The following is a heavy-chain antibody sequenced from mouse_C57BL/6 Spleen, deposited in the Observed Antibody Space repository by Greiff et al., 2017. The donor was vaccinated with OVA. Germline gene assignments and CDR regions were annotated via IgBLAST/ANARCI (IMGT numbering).Heavy chain of an antibody. CDR3: ARHDEEGNYPFAY. CDR2: FYPGSGSI. CDR1: GYTFTEYT. V-gene: IGHV1-62-2*01. D-gene: IGHD2-1*01. Sequence: VQLMESGAELVKPGASVKLSCKASGYTFTEYTIHWVKQRSGQGLEWIGWFYPGSGSINYNEKFKDKATLTADKSSSTDYMELSRLTSEDSAVYFGARHDEEGNYPFAYWGQGTLVTVSA. J-gene: IGHJ3*01.